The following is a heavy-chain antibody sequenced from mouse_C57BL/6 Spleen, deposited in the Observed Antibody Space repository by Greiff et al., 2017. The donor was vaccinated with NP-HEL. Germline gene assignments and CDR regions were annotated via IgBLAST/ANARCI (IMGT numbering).Heavy chain of an antibody. CDR2: IHPNSGST. D-gene: IGHD4-1*01. Sequence: QVQLKQPGAELVKPGASVKLSCKASGYTFTSYWMHWVKQRPGQGLEWIGMIHPNSGSTNYNEKFKSKATLTVDKSSSTAYMQLSSLTSEDSAVYYCARTVGHYYAMDYWGQGTSVTVSS. CDR1: GYTFTSYW. CDR3: ARTVGHYYAMDY. V-gene: IGHV1-64*01. J-gene: IGHJ4*01.